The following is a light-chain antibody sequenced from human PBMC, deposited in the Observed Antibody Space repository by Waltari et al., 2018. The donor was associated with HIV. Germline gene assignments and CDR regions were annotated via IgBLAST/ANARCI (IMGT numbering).Light chain of an antibody. CDR1: SNAVGGYNY. CDR3: SSYTSSSTVV. CDR2: EVS. V-gene: IGLV2-14*01. J-gene: IGLJ2*01. Sequence: QSALTQPASVSGSPGQSVTISCTGTSNAVGGYNYVSWYQQHPGKAPQLMIYEVSNRPSGVANRFSGSKSGNTASLTISGLQAEDEADYYCSSYTSSSTVVFGGGTKLTVL.